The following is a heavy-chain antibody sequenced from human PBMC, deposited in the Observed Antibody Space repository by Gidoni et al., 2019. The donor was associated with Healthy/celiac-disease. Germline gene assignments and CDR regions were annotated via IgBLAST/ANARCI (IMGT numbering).Heavy chain of an antibody. CDR3: ARDGEAGVSPYYFDY. CDR2: IKQDGSEK. V-gene: IGHV3-7*01. D-gene: IGHD3-3*01. J-gene: IGHJ4*02. Sequence: EVQLVESGGGLVQPGGSLRLSCAASGFPFSSCWMSWVRQAPGKGLEWVANIKQDGSEKYYVDSVKGRFTISRDNAKNSLYLQMNSLRAEDTAVYYCARDGEAGVSPYYFDYWGQGTLVTVSS. CDR1: GFPFSSCW.